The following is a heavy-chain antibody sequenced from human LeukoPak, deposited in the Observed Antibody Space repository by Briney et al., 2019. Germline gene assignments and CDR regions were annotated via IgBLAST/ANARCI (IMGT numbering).Heavy chain of an antibody. D-gene: IGHD3-10*01. V-gene: IGHV4-39*07. CDR1: GGSISGHY. J-gene: IGHJ4*02. CDR3: ARCYYYGSGSYCRFDY. CDR2: IFSSVSG. Sequence: SETLSLTCTVSGGSISGHYWGWIRQPPGKGLEWIGIIFSSVSGCYSPSLNSRVAISVVTSTSQYSLKLSSVTAEDTAVYYCARCYYYGSGSYCRFDYWGQGTLVTVSS.